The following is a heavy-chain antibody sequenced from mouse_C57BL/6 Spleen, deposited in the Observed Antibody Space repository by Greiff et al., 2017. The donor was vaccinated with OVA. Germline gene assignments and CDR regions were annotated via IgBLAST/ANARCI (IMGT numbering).Heavy chain of an antibody. V-gene: IGHV1-62-2*01. Sequence: VKVVESGAELVKPGASVKLSCKASGYTFTEYTIHWVKQRSGQGLEWIGWFYPGSGSIKYNEKFKDKATLTADKSSSTVYMELSRLTSEDSAVYFCARHEGEVYSSGYAMDYWGQGTSVTVSS. J-gene: IGHJ4*01. CDR1: GYTFTEYT. CDR3: ARHEGEVYSSGYAMDY. CDR2: FYPGSGSI. D-gene: IGHD3-2*02.